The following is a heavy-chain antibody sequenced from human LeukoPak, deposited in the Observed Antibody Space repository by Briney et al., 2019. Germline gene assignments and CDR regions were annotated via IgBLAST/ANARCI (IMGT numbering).Heavy chain of an antibody. D-gene: IGHD1-26*01. CDR1: GFTFSSYW. Sequence: GGSLRLSCAASGFTFSSYWMSWVRQAPGKGLEWVANIKQDGSEKYYVDSVKGRFTISRDNSKNTLNLQVNSLRAEDTAVYYCAKDPDLQWESYYLDYWGQGTLVTVSS. V-gene: IGHV3-7*01. CDR3: AKDPDLQWESYYLDY. J-gene: IGHJ4*02. CDR2: IKQDGSEK.